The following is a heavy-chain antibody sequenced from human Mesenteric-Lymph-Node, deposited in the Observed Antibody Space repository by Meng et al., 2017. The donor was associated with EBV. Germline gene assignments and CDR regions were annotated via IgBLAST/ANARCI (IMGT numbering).Heavy chain of an antibody. CDR2: IKTDGSTT. D-gene: IGHD7-27*01. J-gene: IGHJ4*02. V-gene: IGHV3-74*03. CDR1: GSTFSSYW. CDR3: VKSNWGSEDS. Sequence: DVQPAWSGGGLVQPVGSRTLSGSASGSTFSSYWMHWVRQAPGKGLVWVSNIKTDGSTTAYADSVKGRFTISRDNAKNTLYLQMNSLRVEDTAIYYCVKSNWGSEDSWGQGTLVTVSS.